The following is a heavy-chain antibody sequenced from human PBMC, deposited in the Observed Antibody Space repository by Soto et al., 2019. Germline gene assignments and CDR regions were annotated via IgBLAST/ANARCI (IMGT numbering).Heavy chain of an antibody. D-gene: IGHD1-20*01. CDR1: GFTFSNAW. V-gene: IGHV3-15*01. CDR2: VKNKTDGGTT. CDR3: TTDIRY. Sequence: EVQLVESGGGLVKPGGSLRLSCAASGFTFSNAWMSWVRQAPGKGLEWVGRVKNKTDGGTTDYAAPVKGRFTISRDDSKTTLYLQMNSLKIEDTAMYYCTTDIRYWGQGTLVTVSS. J-gene: IGHJ1*01.